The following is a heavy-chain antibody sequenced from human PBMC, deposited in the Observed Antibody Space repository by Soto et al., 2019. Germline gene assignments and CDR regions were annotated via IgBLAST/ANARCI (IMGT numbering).Heavy chain of an antibody. CDR2: VNDSGNT. CDR3: AKNQGVELVPLATVDWFDP. J-gene: IGHJ5*02. Sequence: KPSETLSLTCAVNGGSFSGYFWTWIRKSPGKGLEWIGEVNDSGNTKYNPSLKSRVAISVDTSKSQFSLNLTSVSAEDTAVYHCAKNQGVELVPLATVDWFDPWGQGSVVTVSS. V-gene: IGHV4-34*01. D-gene: IGHD1-26*01. CDR1: GGSFSGYF.